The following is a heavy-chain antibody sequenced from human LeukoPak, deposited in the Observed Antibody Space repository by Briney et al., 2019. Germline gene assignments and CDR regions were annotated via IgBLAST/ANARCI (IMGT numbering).Heavy chain of an antibody. D-gene: IGHD6-19*01. Sequence: SETLSLTCAVSGDSSTNSIYYWAWLRQPPGKGREWIGSIDYSGSTYYNPSRKSRATISTDTSKNQFSLKLSSVTAADTAVYYCAREYTLYRSGWFLDYWGQGTVVTVSS. V-gene: IGHV4-39*07. CDR3: AREYTLYRSGWFLDY. CDR2: IDYSGST. CDR1: GDSSTNSIYY. J-gene: IGHJ4*02.